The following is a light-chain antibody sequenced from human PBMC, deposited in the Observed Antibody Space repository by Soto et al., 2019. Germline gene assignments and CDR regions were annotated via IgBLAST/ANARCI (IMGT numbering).Light chain of an antibody. CDR3: QHYNSYSEA. V-gene: IGKV1-5*03. CDR2: KAS. CDR1: HTISSW. Sequence: DIQMTQYPSSLSASVGDRITITCRASHTISSWLAWYQQKPGKAPKLLIYKASTLKSGVPSTLSGSGSGTEFTLTISSRLHDDFATYYYQHYNSYSEAFGQGTKVDI. J-gene: IGKJ1*01.